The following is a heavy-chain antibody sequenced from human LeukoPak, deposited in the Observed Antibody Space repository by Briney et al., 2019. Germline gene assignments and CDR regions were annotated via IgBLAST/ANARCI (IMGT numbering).Heavy chain of an antibody. D-gene: IGHD2/OR15-2a*01. J-gene: IGHJ3*02. CDR1: GGSITSDH. CDR2: IYYSGST. V-gene: IGHV4-59*01. Sequence: SEILSLTCTVSGGSITSDHWNWIRQPPGKGLEWIGCIYYSGSTYYNPSLKSRVTISVDMSKNQFSLRLTSVTAADTAVYYCARKNDFDIWGQGTLVTVSS. CDR3: ARKNDFDI.